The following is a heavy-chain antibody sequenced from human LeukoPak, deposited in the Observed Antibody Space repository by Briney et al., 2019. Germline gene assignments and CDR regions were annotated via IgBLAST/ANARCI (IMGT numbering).Heavy chain of an antibody. D-gene: IGHD2-15*01. CDR2: INPSGGST. CDR1: GYTFTSYY. Sequence: GASVKVSCKASGYTFTSYYMHWVRQAPGQGLEWMGIINPSGGSTSYAQKFQGRVTMTRDTSTSTVYMELSSLRSEDTAVYYCARGPNIVVVVAASWFDPWGQGTLVTVSS. V-gene: IGHV1-46*01. CDR3: ARGPNIVVVVAASWFDP. J-gene: IGHJ5*02.